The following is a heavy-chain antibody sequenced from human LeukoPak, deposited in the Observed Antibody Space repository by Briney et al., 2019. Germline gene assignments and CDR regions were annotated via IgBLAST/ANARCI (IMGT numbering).Heavy chain of an antibody. J-gene: IGHJ5*02. V-gene: IGHV1-2*02. Sequence: ASVKVSCKATGYTFTGYYMHWGRQAPGQGLEWMGWINPNSGGTNYAQKFQGRVTMTRDTSISTAYMELSRLRSDDTAVYYCARHVRKRGIAVAGTPGWFDPWGQGTLVTVSS. CDR1: GYTFTGYY. D-gene: IGHD6-19*01. CDR2: INPNSGGT. CDR3: ARHVRKRGIAVAGTPGWFDP.